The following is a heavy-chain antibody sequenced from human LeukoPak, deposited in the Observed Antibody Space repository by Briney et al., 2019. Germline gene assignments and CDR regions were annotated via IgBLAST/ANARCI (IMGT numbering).Heavy chain of an antibody. CDR3: AKDLGRYRNNYFDY. CDR1: GFTFKSFG. V-gene: IGHV3-30*18. J-gene: IGHJ4*02. D-gene: IGHD1-26*01. Sequence: GGSLRLSCAASGFTFKSFGMHWVRQAPGKGLEWVAIIAYDGNYKHYADSVKGRFTLSRDNSKSTVSLQMNSLRPDDTAVYYCAKDLGRYRNNYFDYWGQGSPVTVSS. CDR2: IAYDGNYK.